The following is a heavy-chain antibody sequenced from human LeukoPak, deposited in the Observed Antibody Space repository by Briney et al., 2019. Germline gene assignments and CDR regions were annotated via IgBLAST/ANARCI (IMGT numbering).Heavy chain of an antibody. CDR3: ARGAAAAEPNWFDP. Sequence: GGSLRLSCAASGFTFSSYEMNWVRQAPGKRLEWVSYISSSGSTIYYADSVKGRFTISRDNARNSLYLQMNSLRAEDTAVYYCARGAAAAEPNWFDPWGQGTLVTVSS. D-gene: IGHD6-13*01. CDR1: GFTFSSYE. J-gene: IGHJ5*02. V-gene: IGHV3-48*03. CDR2: ISSSGSTI.